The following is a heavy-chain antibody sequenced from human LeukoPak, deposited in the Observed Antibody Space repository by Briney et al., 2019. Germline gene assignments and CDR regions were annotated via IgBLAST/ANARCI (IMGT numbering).Heavy chain of an antibody. Sequence: GGSLRLSCAASGFTFSSYAMNWIRQAPGEGLEWVSAISGSDGNTYYADSVKGRFAISRDNSKNTLYLQMSSLRAEDTAVYYCAKVSGSYLFDYWGQGTLVTVSS. V-gene: IGHV3-23*01. CDR2: ISGSDGNT. CDR3: AKVSGSYLFDY. CDR1: GFTFSSYA. D-gene: IGHD1-26*01. J-gene: IGHJ4*02.